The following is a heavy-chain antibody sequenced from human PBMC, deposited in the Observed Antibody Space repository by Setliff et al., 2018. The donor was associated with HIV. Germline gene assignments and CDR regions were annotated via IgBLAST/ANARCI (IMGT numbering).Heavy chain of an antibody. CDR1: GYSFTTYA. CDR3: ARARRDSYDRGRRNHYYIDV. V-gene: IGHV1-8*02. D-gene: IGHD3-22*01. J-gene: IGHJ6*03. Sequence: ASVKVSCKASGYSFTTYAINWVRQATGQGLEWMGWMNPNSGNTGYAQKFQGRVTMTRDTSISTAYMELNNLKFEDTAVYYCARARRDSYDRGRRNHYYIDVWGKGTTVTVSS. CDR2: MNPNSGNT.